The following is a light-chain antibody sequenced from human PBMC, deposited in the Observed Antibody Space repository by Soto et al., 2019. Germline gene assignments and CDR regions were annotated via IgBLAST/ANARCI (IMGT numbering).Light chain of an antibody. J-gene: IGKJ1*01. CDR2: GAS. Sequence: EIVLTQSPGTLSLSPGEVATLSCRASEGLTNSYLAWYQQKPGQAPSLLIYGASSRATGIPDRFSGSWSRTKFTLINDSLEHEDYAVYYCHQYGSSPQTFGQGTKVDIK. CDR1: EGLTNSY. CDR3: HQYGSSPQT. V-gene: IGKV3-20*01.